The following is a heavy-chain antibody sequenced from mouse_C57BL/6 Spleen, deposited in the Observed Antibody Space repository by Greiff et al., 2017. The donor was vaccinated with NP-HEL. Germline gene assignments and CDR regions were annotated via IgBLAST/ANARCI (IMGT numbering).Heavy chain of an antibody. V-gene: IGHV1-55*01. D-gene: IGHD2-4*01. J-gene: IGHJ4*01. CDR2: IYPGSGST. CDR3: ARDGYDYPYAIDY. CDR1: GYTFTSYW. Sequence: VQLQQPGAELVKPGASVKMSCKASGYTFTSYWITWVKQRPGQGLEWIGDIYPGSGSTNYNEKFKSKATLTVDTSSSTAYMQLSSLTSEDSAVYYCARDGYDYPYAIDYWGQGTSVTVSS.